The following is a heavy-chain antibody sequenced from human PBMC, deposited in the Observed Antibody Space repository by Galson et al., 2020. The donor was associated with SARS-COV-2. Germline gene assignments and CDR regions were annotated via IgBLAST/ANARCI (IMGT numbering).Heavy chain of an antibody. D-gene: IGHD1-1*01. CDR2: IYSGGST. Sequence: GGSLRLSCAASGFTVSSNYMSWVRQAPGKGLEWVSVIYSGGSTYYADSVKGRFTISRDNSKNTLYLQMNSLRAEDTAVYYCARDSDWNGDNGMDVWGQGTTVTVSS. CDR1: GFTVSSNY. V-gene: IGHV3-53*01. CDR3: ARDSDWNGDNGMDV. J-gene: IGHJ6*02.